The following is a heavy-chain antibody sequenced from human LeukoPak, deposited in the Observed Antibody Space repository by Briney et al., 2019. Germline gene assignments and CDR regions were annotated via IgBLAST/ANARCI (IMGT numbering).Heavy chain of an antibody. D-gene: IGHD3-10*01. CDR3: ARRPHGSGSYYNWFDP. CDR2: ISHSGST. CDR1: GGSISSYY. V-gene: IGHV4-34*01. Sequence: PSETLSLTCTVSGGSISSYYWSWIRQPPGKGLEWIGEISHSGSTNYNPSLKSRVTISVDTSKNQFSLKLSSVTAADTAVYYCARRPHGSGSYYNWFDPWGQGTLVTVSS. J-gene: IGHJ5*02.